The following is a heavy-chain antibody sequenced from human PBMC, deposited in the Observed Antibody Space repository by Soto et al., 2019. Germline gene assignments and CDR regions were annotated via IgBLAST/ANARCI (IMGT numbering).Heavy chain of an antibody. CDR3: ARSVSEWLSPCLDY. D-gene: IGHD3-3*01. Sequence: QITLKESGPTLVKPTQTLTLTCTFSGFSLSTSGVGVGWIRQPPGKALEWLAIIYWNDDKRYSPSLKNRLTITKDTSKNQVVLTMTNMDPVDTATYYCARSVSEWLSPCLDYWGQGTLVTVSS. CDR2: IYWNDDK. J-gene: IGHJ4*02. CDR1: GFSLSTSGVG. V-gene: IGHV2-5*01.